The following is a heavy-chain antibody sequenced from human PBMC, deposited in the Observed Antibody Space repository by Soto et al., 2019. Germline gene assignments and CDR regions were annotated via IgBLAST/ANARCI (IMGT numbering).Heavy chain of an antibody. J-gene: IGHJ3*02. CDR3: ARAAITMIVVVTDDAFDI. CDR1: GFTFSSYS. CDR2: ISSSSSYI. D-gene: IGHD3-22*01. Sequence: EVQLVESGGGLVKXXGSLRLSXXXXGFTFSSYSMNWVRQAPGKGLEWVSSISSSSSYIYYADSVKGRFTISRDNAKNSLYLQMNSLRAEDTAVYYCARAAITMIVVVTDDAFDIWGQGTMVTVSS. V-gene: IGHV3-21*01.